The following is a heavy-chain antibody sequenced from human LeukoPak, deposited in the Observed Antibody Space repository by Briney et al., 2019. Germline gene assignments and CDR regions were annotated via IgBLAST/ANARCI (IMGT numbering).Heavy chain of an antibody. J-gene: IGHJ5*02. CDR1: GGSISPYY. CDR2: IYYTGST. V-gene: IGHV4-59*01. Sequence: PSETLSLTCTVSGGSISPYYWSWIRQTPGKGLEWIGYIYYTGSTNYNPSLKSRVTISLDTSTNQLSLKLSSVTAADTAVYYCARKGDYYGSGSYFAWFDPWGQGTLVTVSS. D-gene: IGHD3-10*01. CDR3: ARKGDYYGSGSYFAWFDP.